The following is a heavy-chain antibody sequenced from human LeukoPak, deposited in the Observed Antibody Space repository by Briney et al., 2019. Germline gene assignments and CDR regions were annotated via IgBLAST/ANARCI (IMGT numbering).Heavy chain of an antibody. J-gene: IGHJ6*03. Sequence: PGGSLRLSCAASGFTFSGYGMHWVRQAPDKGLGWVAFIRYDGSNKYYADSVKGRFTISRDNSKNTLYLQMNSLRGEDTAVYYCAKDGDTMSGTYYYDMDVWGKGTTVTIS. CDR1: GFTFSGYG. CDR3: AKDGDTMSGTYYYDMDV. V-gene: IGHV3-30*02. D-gene: IGHD1-26*01. CDR2: IRYDGSNK.